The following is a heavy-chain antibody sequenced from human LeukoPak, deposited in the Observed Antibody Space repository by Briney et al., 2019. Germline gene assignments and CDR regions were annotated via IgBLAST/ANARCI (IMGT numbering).Heavy chain of an antibody. CDR2: IIPIFGTA. CDR1: GGTFSSYA. D-gene: IGHD2-2*01. Sequence: SVKVSCKASGGTFSSYAISWVRQAPGQGLEWMGGIIPIFGTANYAQKFQGRVTITADEFTSTAYMELSSLRSEDTAVYYCARASCSSTSCYARGYYYYYGMDVWGQGTTVTVSS. CDR3: ARASCSSTSCYARGYYYYYGMDV. J-gene: IGHJ6*02. V-gene: IGHV1-69*13.